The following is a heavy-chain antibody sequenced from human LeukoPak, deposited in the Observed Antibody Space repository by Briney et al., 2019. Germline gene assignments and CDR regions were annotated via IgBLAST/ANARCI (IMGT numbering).Heavy chain of an antibody. D-gene: IGHD2-2*01. CDR1: GFPFSQHG. J-gene: IGHJ2*01. Sequence: GTSLRLSCATSGFPFSQHGYHWVRQAPGKGLEWTAVIWVDGTRKYYADSVEGRFTISRDNSKSTLYLQIDSLRPEDTAVYYCVAVLVPAAFWHFDVWGRGTQATVSS. CDR3: VAVLVPAAFWHFDV. V-gene: IGHV3-33*01. CDR2: IWVDGTRK.